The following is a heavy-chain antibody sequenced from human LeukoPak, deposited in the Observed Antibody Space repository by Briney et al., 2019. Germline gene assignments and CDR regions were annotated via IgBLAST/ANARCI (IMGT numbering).Heavy chain of an antibody. CDR1: GGSISSGSYY. V-gene: IGHV4-61*02. J-gene: IGHJ5*02. Sequence: SQTLSLTCTVSGGSISSGSYYWSWIRQPAGKGLEWIGRIYTSGSTNYNPSLKSRVTISVDTSKNQFSLKLSSVTAADTAVYYCAREEKRWLQFGPWGQGTLVTVSS. CDR2: IYTSGST. D-gene: IGHD5-24*01. CDR3: AREEKRWLQFGP.